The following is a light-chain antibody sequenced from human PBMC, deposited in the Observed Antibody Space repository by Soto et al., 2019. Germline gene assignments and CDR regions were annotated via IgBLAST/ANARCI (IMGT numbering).Light chain of an antibody. Sequence: EIVMTQSPATLSVSPGERATLSCRASQSVSSNLAWYQQKPGQAPRLLIYDASNRATGIPARFSGSGSGTDFTLTISSLEPGDFAVYYCQQRSNWPLTFGQGTRLEIK. J-gene: IGKJ5*01. V-gene: IGKV3-11*01. CDR2: DAS. CDR3: QQRSNWPLT. CDR1: QSVSSN.